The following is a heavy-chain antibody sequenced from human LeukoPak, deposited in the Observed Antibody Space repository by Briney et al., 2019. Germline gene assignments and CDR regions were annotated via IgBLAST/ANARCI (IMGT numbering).Heavy chain of an antibody. CDR3: ARRGYTFDY. V-gene: IGHV4-34*01. D-gene: IGHD3-22*01. CDR1: GGSFSGYY. CDR2: IYYSGST. J-gene: IGHJ4*02. Sequence: SETLSLTCAVYGGSFSGYYWSWIRQPPGKGLEWIGSIYYSGSTYYNPSLKSRVTISVDTSKNQFSLKLSSVTAADTAVYYCARRGYTFDYWGQGTLVTVSS.